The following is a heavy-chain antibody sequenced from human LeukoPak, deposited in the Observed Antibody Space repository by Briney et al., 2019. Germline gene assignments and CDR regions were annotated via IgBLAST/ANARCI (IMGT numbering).Heavy chain of an antibody. CDR2: IGTSSSTI. CDR3: ARSVWFGELTGYFYGMDV. CDR1: GFTFSTYT. V-gene: IGHV3-48*01. D-gene: IGHD3-10*01. J-gene: IGHJ6*02. Sequence: GGSLRLSCAASGFTFSTYTMNWVRQPPGKGLEWVSNIGTSSSTIYYADSVKGRFTISRDNSKNTLYLQMNSLRAEDTAVYYCARSVWFGELTGYFYGMDVWGRGTTVTVSS.